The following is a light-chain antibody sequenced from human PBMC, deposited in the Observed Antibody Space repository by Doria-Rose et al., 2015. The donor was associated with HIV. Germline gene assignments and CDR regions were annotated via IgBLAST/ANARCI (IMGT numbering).Light chain of an antibody. V-gene: IGKV3-20*01. J-gene: IGKJ1*01. Sequence: TQSPGTLSLSPGERATLSCRASQSFSSTYLAWYQQKPGQAPSLLIYDGSTRATGIPDRFSASGSGTDFTLTINRLGPEDSALYYCHQYGTSWTFGQGTKVEI. CDR3: HQYGTSWT. CDR1: QSFSSTY. CDR2: DGS.